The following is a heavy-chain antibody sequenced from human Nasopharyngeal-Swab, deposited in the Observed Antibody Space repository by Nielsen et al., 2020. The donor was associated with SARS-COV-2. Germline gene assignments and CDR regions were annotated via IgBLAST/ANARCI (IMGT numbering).Heavy chain of an antibody. CDR1: GYTFTSYG. CDR2: INPSGGST. Sequence: ASVKVSCKASGYTFTSYGISWVRQAPGQGLEWMGIINPSGGSTSYAQKFQGRVTMTRDTSTSTVYMELSSLRSEDTAVYYCAREGCSSTSCYVVNDVFDIWGQGTMVTVSS. D-gene: IGHD2-2*01. CDR3: AREGCSSTSCYVVNDVFDI. V-gene: IGHV1-46*01. J-gene: IGHJ3*02.